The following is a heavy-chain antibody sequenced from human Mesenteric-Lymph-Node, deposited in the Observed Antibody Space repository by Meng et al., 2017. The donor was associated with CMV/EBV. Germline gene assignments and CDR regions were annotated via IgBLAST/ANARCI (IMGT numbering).Heavy chain of an antibody. V-gene: IGHV4-59*01. J-gene: IGHJ5*02. CDR1: GASINAYY. CDR3: ARYYCTGNSCYWTNWFDP. D-gene: IGHD2-8*02. CDR2: MFHSGIS. Sequence: ESLKISCTVSGASINAYYWSWIRQPPGKGLEWIGYMFHSGISNYNPSLKGRVTISLDASKNQFSLEMTSVTAADTAVYYCARYYCTGNSCYWTNWFDPGAREPWSPSPQ.